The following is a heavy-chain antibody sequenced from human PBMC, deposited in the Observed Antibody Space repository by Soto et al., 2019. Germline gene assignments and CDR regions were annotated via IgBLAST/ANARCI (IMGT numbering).Heavy chain of an antibody. CDR3: ARKNTYYYDSSGRMDV. V-gene: IGHV3-48*02. J-gene: IGHJ6*02. D-gene: IGHD3-22*01. CDR1: GFTFSSYS. CDR2: ISSSSSTI. Sequence: PGGSLRLSYAASGFTFSSYSMNWVRQAPGKGLEWVSYISSSSSTIYYADSVKGRFTISRDNAKNSLYLQMNSLRDEDTAVYYCARKNTYYYDSSGRMDVWGQGTTVTVSS.